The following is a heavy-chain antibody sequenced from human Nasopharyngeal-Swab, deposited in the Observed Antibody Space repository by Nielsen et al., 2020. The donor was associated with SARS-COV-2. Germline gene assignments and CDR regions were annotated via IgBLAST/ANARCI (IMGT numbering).Heavy chain of an antibody. J-gene: IGHJ5*02. CDR3: AGGDIVVVPAKGNWFDP. CDR2: INAGNGNT. D-gene: IGHD2-2*01. CDR1: GYTFTSYA. V-gene: IGHV1-3*01. Sequence: ASVKVSCKASGYTFTSYAMHWVRQAPGQRLEWMRWINAGNGNTKYSQKFQGRVTITRDTSASTAYMELSSLRSEDTAVYYCAGGDIVVVPAKGNWFDPWGQGTLVTVSS.